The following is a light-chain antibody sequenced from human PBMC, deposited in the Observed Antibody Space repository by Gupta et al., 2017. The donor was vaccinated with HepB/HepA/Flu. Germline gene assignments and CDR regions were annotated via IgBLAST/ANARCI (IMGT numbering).Light chain of an antibody. V-gene: IGLV1-47*01. CDR2: RNN. J-gene: IGLJ1*01. CDR3: ATWDDSLSGYV. Sequence: QSVLTQPPSASGTPGHRVTISCYGSSSNIGSNYVYWYQQFPGTAPKLLIYRNNQRPSGVPDRFSGSKSGTSASLAISGLRSDVEADYYCATWDDSLSGYVFGNGTNVTVL. CDR1: SSNIGSNY.